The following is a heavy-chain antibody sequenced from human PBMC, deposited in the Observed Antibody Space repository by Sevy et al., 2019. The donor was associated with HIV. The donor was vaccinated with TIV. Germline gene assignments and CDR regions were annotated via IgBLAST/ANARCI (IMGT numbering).Heavy chain of an antibody. CDR3: ARLESCGGDCYYFDS. Sequence: GGSLRLSCAGSGFIFRNYAVHWVRQGPGKGLEWVAIMSYVGGSENYADSVKGRFTISRDNSKNTLYLQMNSLKTDDTAVYYCARLESCGGDCYYFDSWGQGTLVTVSS. CDR2: MSYVGGSE. D-gene: IGHD2-21*02. CDR1: GFIFRNYA. V-gene: IGHV3-30-3*01. J-gene: IGHJ4*02.